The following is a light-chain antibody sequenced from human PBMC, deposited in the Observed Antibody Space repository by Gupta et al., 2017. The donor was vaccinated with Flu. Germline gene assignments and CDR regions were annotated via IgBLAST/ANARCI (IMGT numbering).Light chain of an antibody. J-gene: IGLJ7*01. Sequence: RVTIACAGSSSNIGSNSVNWYQQLTGTTPKLLIYSNNQRTSGVPDRFSGSKSGTSASLASSGLQAEDEADYYCAAWDDSMNGAVFGGGTKLTVL. CDR2: SNN. CDR1: SSNIGSNS. CDR3: AAWDDSMNGAV. V-gene: IGLV1-44*01.